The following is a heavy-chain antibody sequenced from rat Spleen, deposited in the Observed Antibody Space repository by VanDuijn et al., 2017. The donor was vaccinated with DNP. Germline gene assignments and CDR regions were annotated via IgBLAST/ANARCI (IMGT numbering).Heavy chain of an antibody. D-gene: IGHD1-2*01. CDR1: GFTFRNYD. J-gene: IGHJ3*01. CDR3: ARPYYYRYSGWFAY. Sequence: EVQVVESGGGLVQPGRSLKLSCAASGFTFRNYDMAWVRQAPTKGLEWVAYISYDGGSTNYGDSVKGRFTISRDNGKSTLFLQMNSLRSEDMATYYCARPYYYRYSGWFAYWGQGTLVTVSS. V-gene: IGHV5-22*01. CDR2: ISYDGGST.